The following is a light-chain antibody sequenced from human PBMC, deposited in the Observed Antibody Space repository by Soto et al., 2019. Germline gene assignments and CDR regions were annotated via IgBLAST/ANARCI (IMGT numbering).Light chain of an antibody. CDR1: TSNIGRNT. J-gene: IGLJ2*01. V-gene: IGLV1-44*01. CDR2: ANN. CDR3: AAWDDSLNGVV. Sequence: QPVLTQPPSASGTPGQRVSISCSGSTSNIGRNTVHWYQQFPGTAPKLLIYANNLRPSGVPDRFSGSTSGTSASLAISGLQSEDEADYYCAAWDDSLNGVVFGGGTKVTVL.